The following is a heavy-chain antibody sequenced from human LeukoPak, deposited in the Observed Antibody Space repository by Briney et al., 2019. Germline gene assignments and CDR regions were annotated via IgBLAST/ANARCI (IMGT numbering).Heavy chain of an antibody. J-gene: IGHJ6*02. CDR3: AKSRSRYCSSSYYYGMDV. D-gene: IGHD2-2*01. CDR1: VFTFSSYA. Sequence: GGSLRLSRAASVFTFSSYAMSWVRQAPGKGLEWVSAISGSGGSTYYADSVKGRFTISRDNSKNTLYLQMNSLRAEDTAVYYCAKSRSRYCSSSYYYGMDVWGQGTTVTVSS. V-gene: IGHV3-23*01. CDR2: ISGSGGST.